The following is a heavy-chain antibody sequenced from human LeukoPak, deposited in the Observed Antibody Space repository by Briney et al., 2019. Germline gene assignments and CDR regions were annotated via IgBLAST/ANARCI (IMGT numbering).Heavy chain of an antibody. CDR3: ATDHRSTDLAYCGGGCYKAAFDA. D-gene: IGHD2-21*02. CDR2: ISYDGSNK. CDR1: GFTFSSYG. Sequence: PGGSLRLSCAASGFTFSSYGMHWVRQAPGKGLEWVAVISYDGSNKYYADSVKGRFTISRDNSKNTLYLQMNSLRAEDTAVYYCATDHRSTDLAYCGGGCYKAAFDAWGQGTLVTVSS. V-gene: IGHV3-30*03. J-gene: IGHJ3*01.